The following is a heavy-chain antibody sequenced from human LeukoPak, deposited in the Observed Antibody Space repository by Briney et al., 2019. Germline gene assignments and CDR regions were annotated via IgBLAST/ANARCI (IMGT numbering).Heavy chain of an antibody. CDR1: GGSFSGYY. Sequence: PSETLSLTCAVYGGSFSGYYWSWIRQPPGKGLEWIGEINHSGSTNYNPSLKSRVTISVDTSKNQFSLKLSSVIAADTAVYYCARGNGRKYSGYDIRYWGQGTLVTVSS. CDR3: ARGNGRKYSGYDIRY. D-gene: IGHD5-12*01. CDR2: INHSGST. J-gene: IGHJ4*02. V-gene: IGHV4-34*01.